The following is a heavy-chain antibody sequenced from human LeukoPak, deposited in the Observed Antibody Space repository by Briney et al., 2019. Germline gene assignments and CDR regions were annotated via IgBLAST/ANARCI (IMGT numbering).Heavy chain of an antibody. CDR2: IYYSGST. D-gene: IGHD2/OR15-2a*01. CDR3: ARAHSIASYYYGVDV. Sequence: NIYYSGSTYYSPSLTSRVTVSVDTSENQFSLKLSSVTAADTAVYYCARAHSIASYYYGVDVWGQGTTVTVSS. V-gene: IGHV4-39*07. J-gene: IGHJ6*02.